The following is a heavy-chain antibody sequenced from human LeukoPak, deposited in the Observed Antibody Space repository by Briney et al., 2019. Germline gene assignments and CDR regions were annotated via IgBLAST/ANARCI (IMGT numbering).Heavy chain of an antibody. CDR1: GYTFTGYY. Sequence: ASVKVSCKASGYTFTGYYMHWVRQAPGQGLEWMGRINPNSGGTNYAQKFQGRVTMTRDTSTSTVYMELSSLRSEDTAVYYCARVRRSGELLDAGRYNWLDPWGQGTLVTVSS. CDR3: ARVRRSGELLDAGRYNWLDP. CDR2: INPNSGGT. V-gene: IGHV1-2*06. D-gene: IGHD1-26*01. J-gene: IGHJ5*02.